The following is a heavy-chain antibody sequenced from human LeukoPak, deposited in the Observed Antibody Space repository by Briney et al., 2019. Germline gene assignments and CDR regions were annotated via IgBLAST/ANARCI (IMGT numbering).Heavy chain of an antibody. J-gene: IGHJ4*02. CDR2: ISYDGSNK. CDR3: ARDVWWLRFVFDH. Sequence: GGSLRLSCAASGFTFSSYGMHWVRQAPGKGLEWVAVISYDGSNKYYADSVKGRFTISRDNAKNSLYLQMNSLRDEDTAVYYCARDVWWLRFVFDHWGQGIPVTVSS. CDR1: GFTFSSYG. D-gene: IGHD5-12*01. V-gene: IGHV3-30*03.